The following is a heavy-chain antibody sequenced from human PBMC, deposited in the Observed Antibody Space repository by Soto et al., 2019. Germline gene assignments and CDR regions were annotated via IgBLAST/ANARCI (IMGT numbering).Heavy chain of an antibody. V-gene: IGHV1-8*01. J-gene: IGHJ4*02. CDR1: GYTFTSYD. Sequence: QVQLVQSGAEVKKPGASVKVSCKASGYTFTSYDINWVRQATGQGLEWMGWMNPNSGNTGSAQKFQGRVTMTFDTSVTTAYMELSSLRSDDTAVYYCATGGGSAVTTAYWGQGPQVTVSS. CDR2: MNPNSGNT. CDR3: ATGGGSAVTTAY. D-gene: IGHD4-4*01.